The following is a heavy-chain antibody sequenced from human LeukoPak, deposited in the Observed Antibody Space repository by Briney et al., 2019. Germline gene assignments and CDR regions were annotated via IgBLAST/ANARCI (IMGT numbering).Heavy chain of an antibody. V-gene: IGHV3-74*01. D-gene: IGHD2-2*01. J-gene: IGHJ6*02. CDR1: GLTFSNYW. Sequence: GGSLRLSCVASGLTFSNYWMLWVRQAPGKGLMWVSLISTDGKSTRYTESVKGRFTISRDNAKNVLYLQMDILRVEDTALYFCVRDYQFIQEVWGQGTTVTVSS. CDR3: VRDYQFIQEV. CDR2: ISTDGKST.